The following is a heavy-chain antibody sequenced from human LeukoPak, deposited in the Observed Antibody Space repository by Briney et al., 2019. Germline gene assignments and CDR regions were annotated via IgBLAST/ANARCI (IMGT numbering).Heavy chain of an antibody. Sequence: SETLSLTCAVSGGSFSGYFWTWIRQPPGKGLQWIGESKDNGDTNYNSSLKSRVSISVDASKNQFSLELSSVTAADTAVYYCARTWDNWNVVGIDPWGQGTLVTVSS. J-gene: IGHJ5*02. D-gene: IGHD1-20*01. CDR3: ARTWDNWNVVGIDP. V-gene: IGHV4-34*01. CDR1: GGSFSGYF. CDR2: SKDNGDT.